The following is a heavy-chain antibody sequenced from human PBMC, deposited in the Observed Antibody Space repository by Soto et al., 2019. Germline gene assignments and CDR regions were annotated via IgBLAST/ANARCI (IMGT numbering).Heavy chain of an antibody. CDR3: ATSFDSERYTDY. J-gene: IGHJ4*02. V-gene: IGHV1-69*01. D-gene: IGHD1-26*01. CDR1: GGSFIKFG. Sequence: QVQLVQSGAEVKKPGSSVKVSCQASGGSFIKFGISWVRRAPGQGLEWMGGIVPLFGTTNYAQKFQGRVTITADESTTTSYMELSSLTSEDTAVYYCATSFDSERYTDYWGQGTLFTVSS. CDR2: IVPLFGTT.